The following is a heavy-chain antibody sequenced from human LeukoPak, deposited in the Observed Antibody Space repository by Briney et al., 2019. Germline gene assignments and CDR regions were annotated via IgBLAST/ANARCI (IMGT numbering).Heavy chain of an antibody. CDR1: GYTFTSYD. D-gene: IGHD3-10*01. J-gene: IGHJ6*02. CDR2: MNPNSGNT. V-gene: IGHV1-8*01. CDR3: ARVGGWFGELLYRTEDYYYYGMDV. Sequence: GASVKVSCKASGYTFTSYDINWVRQATGQGLEWMGWMNPNSGNTGYAQKFQGRVTMTRNTSISTAYMELSSLRSEDTAVYYCARVGGWFGELLYRTEDYYYYGMDVWGQGTTVTVSS.